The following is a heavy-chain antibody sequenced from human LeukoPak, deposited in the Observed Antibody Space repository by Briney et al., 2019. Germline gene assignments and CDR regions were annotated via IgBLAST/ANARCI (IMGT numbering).Heavy chain of an antibody. CDR3: ARCVGVRGATARYWFDP. CDR1: GGSSSGHY. V-gene: IGHV4-59*11. D-gene: IGHD3-10*01. CDR2: IYYSGST. Sequence: LVTRWLTRPDSGGSSSGHYWSWIRQPPGKGLEWIGYIYYSGSTNYNPSLKSRVTISVDTSKNQFSLKLSSVTAADTAVYYCARCVGVRGATARYWFDPWGQGTLVTVSS. J-gene: IGHJ5*02.